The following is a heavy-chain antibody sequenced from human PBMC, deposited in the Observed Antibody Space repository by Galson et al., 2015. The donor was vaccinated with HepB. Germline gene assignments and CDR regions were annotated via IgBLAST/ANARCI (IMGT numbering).Heavy chain of an antibody. Sequence: PLRLSCAASGFTFSDYYMTWIRQAPGKGLEWVSYISTASSYTNYADSVRGRFTISRDNAKNSLYLQMNSLRREDTAIYYCETGDRHCFGGKCYETPIIGMPRFVDWGLGTLVTVSS. V-gene: IGHV3-11*06. CDR2: ISTASSYT. J-gene: IGHJ4*02. CDR1: GFTFSDYY. CDR3: ETGDRHCFGGKCYETPIIGMPRFVD. D-gene: IGHD2-8*02.